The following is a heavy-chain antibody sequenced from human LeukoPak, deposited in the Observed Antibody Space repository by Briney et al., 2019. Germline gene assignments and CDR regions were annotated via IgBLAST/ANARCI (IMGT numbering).Heavy chain of an antibody. CDR2: ISGSAFGT. D-gene: IGHD5-18*01. Sequence: GGTLRLSCAASGFTFSTYGMSWVRQAPGKGLGWVSAISGSAFGTYYADSVKGRFTISRDNSKNTLYLQMNSLRAEDTAVYYCAKDRTTAMVTSFDYWGQGTLVTVSS. J-gene: IGHJ4*02. CDR1: GFTFSTYG. CDR3: AKDRTTAMVTSFDY. V-gene: IGHV3-23*01.